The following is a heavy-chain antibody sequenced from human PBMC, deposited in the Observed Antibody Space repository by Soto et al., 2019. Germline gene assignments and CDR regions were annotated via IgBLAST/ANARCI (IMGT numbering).Heavy chain of an antibody. Sequence: PATMSVTSTVAGGYSRNGGCWLMWIREQPGKGLEWIGYTYYSGSTNYNPSLKSRVTISVDTSKNQFSLKLSSVTAADTAVYYCARDEGNDLLLDYWGQGTLVTVSS. V-gene: IGHV4-61*08. CDR1: GGYSRNGGCW. CDR2: TYYSGST. J-gene: IGHJ4*02. CDR3: ARDEGNDLLLDY. D-gene: IGHD1-1*01.